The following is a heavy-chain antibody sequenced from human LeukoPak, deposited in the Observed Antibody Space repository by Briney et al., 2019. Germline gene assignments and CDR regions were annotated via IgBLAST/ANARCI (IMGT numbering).Heavy chain of an antibody. D-gene: IGHD3-3*01. J-gene: IGHJ6*03. CDR2: IIPIFGTA. CDR1: GDTFSSYA. V-gene: IGHV1-69*06. CDR3: ARSPNRDFWSGYYEDYYYSYMDV. Sequence: ASVKVSCKASGDTFSSYAISWVRQAPGQGLEWMGGIIPIFGTANYAQKFQGRVTITADTSTSTAYMELSSLRSEDTAVYYCARSPNRDFWSGYYEDYYYSYMDVCGKGTTVTVSS.